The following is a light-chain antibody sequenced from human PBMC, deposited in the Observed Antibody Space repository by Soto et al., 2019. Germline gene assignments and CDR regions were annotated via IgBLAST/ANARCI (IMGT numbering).Light chain of an antibody. CDR1: SSNVGSNT. CDR3: AAWDDSLNACV. Sequence: QSVLTQPPSASGAPGQRVTISCSGSSSNVGSNTVSWYQQFPGTAPKLLIHSNNKRPSGVPDRFSGSKSGTSASLAISGLQSEDEADYYCAAWDDSLNACVFGGGTKVTVL. J-gene: IGLJ1*01. V-gene: IGLV1-44*01. CDR2: SNN.